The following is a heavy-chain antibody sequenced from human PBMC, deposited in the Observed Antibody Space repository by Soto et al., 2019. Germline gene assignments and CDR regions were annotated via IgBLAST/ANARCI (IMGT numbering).Heavy chain of an antibody. D-gene: IGHD3-3*01. CDR2: IYHTVST. CDR1: GDSISNSDDS. J-gene: IGHJ5*02. Sequence: QLQLQESGSGLVKPSQTLSLTCAVSGDSISNSDDSWSWIRQPPGKGLEWLGYIYHTVSTYYNPSLTSRVTISVDRSKNQFSLRLTSVTAAAKAVYYCARILLPDNWFDPWGQGTLVTVSS. CDR3: ARILLPDNWFDP. V-gene: IGHV4-30-2*01.